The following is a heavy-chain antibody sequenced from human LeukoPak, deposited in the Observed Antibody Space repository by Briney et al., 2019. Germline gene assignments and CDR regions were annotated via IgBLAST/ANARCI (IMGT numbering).Heavy chain of an antibody. V-gene: IGHV3-74*01. D-gene: IGHD6-13*01. CDR2: INSDGSST. CDR1: GFTFSSYW. CDR3: AHSMYSSSWFDY. Sequence: QSGGSLRLSCAASGFTFSSYWMHWVRQAPGKGLVWVSRINSDGSSTSYADSVKGRFTISRDNAKNTLYLQMNSLRVEDTAVYYCAHSMYSSSWFDYWGQGTLVTVSS. J-gene: IGHJ4*02.